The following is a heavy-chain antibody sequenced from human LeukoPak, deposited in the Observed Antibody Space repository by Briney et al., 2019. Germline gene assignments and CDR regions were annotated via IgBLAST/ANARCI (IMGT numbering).Heavy chain of an antibody. V-gene: IGHV1-2*02. Sequence: SVKVSCKASGYRFTGYFMHWVRQAPGQGLEWMGWINPNTRDTIYAQDFQGRVTMTRDTSISTAYVELSRLRSDDTAVYYCARGTGEGYTYGRYYFDYWGQGTLVTVSS. CDR2: INPNTRDT. CDR1: GYRFTGYF. CDR3: ARGTGEGYTYGRYYFDY. J-gene: IGHJ4*02. D-gene: IGHD5-18*01.